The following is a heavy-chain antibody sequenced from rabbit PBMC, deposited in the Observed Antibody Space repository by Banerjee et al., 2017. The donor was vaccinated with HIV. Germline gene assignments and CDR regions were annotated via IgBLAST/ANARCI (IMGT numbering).Heavy chain of an antibody. D-gene: IGHD4-1*01. Sequence: QEQLVESGGGLVQPEGSLTLTCTASGFDFSSNAMCWVRQAPGKGLEYIGWIDTGGSAYYASWVNGRFTISKTSTTVTLQMTSLTAADTATYFCARDLAGVIGWNFGLWGPGTLVTVS. V-gene: IGHV1S17*01. CDR2: IDTGGSA. CDR3: ARDLAGVIGWNFGL. CDR1: GFDFSSNA. J-gene: IGHJ4*01.